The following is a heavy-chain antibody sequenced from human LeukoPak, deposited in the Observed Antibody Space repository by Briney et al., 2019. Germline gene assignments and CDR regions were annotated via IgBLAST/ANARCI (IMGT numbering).Heavy chain of an antibody. V-gene: IGHV3-23*01. J-gene: IGHJ4*02. CDR3: AKWPEGATPKFHH. D-gene: IGHD1-26*01. CDR2: ISASGHAT. CDR1: GFTFSSYA. Sequence: GGSLKLSCAASGFTFSSYAMSWVRQAPGKGLEAPGKGLEWVSTISASGHATYYPDSVRGRFTISRDNSKSTLHLQMDSLRAEDSALYYCAKWPEGATPKFHHWGQGTLVTVSS.